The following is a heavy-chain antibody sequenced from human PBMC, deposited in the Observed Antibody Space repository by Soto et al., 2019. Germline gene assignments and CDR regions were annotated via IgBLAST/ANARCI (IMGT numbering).Heavy chain of an antibody. D-gene: IGHD3-22*01. CDR1: GFTFSSYG. V-gene: IGHV3-30*18. J-gene: IGHJ4*02. CDR2: ISYDGSNK. Sequence: PGGSLRLSCAASGFTFSSYGMHWVRQAPGKGLEWVAVISYDGSNKYYADSVKGRFTISRDNSKNTLYLQMNSLRAEDTAVYYCAKAPPYDSSGYYYGGHLDYWGQGT. CDR3: AKAPPYDSSGYYYGGHLDY.